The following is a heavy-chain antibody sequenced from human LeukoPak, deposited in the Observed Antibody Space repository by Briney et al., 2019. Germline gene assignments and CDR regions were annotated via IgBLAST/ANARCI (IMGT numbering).Heavy chain of an antibody. J-gene: IGHJ4*02. CDR3: AKDPQQTSKYQLLYNEGIGYFDY. Sequence: GGSLRLSCAASGFTFSSYAMSWVRQAPGKGLEWVSAISGSGGSTYYADSVKGRFTISRDNSKNTLYLQMNSLRAEDTAVYYCAKDPQQTSKYQLLYNEGIGYFDYWGQGTLVTVSS. V-gene: IGHV3-23*01. CDR1: GFTFSSYA. D-gene: IGHD2-2*02. CDR2: ISGSGGST.